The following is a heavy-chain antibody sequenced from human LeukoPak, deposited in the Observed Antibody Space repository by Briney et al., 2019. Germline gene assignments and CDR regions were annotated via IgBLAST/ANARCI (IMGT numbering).Heavy chain of an antibody. D-gene: IGHD4-17*01. CDR1: GFTVGSNY. CDR2: IYSGVST. CDR3: ARTTYGDYVSPFDY. J-gene: IGHJ4*02. V-gene: IGHV3-66*01. Sequence: GGSLRLSCAASGFTVGSNYMSWVRQAPGKGLEWVSVIYSGVSTYYADSVKGRFTISRDNSKNTLSLQMNSLGVEDTAVYYCARTTYGDYVSPFDYWGQGTLVTVSS.